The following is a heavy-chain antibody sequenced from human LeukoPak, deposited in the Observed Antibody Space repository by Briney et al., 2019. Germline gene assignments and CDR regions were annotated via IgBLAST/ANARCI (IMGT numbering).Heavy chain of an antibody. J-gene: IGHJ6*03. V-gene: IGHV4-38-2*02. CDR2: IHHSGTT. CDR1: DYSINSGYY. Sequence: PSETLSLTRTVSDYSINSGYYWGWIRQPPGKGLEWIGSIHHSGTTYYNRSLKSRITISVDTSKNQFSLKLSSVTAADTAVYYCARDGAESSRNYYFYMDVWGKGTTVTVSS. CDR3: ARDGAESSRNYYFYMDV. D-gene: IGHD3-10*01.